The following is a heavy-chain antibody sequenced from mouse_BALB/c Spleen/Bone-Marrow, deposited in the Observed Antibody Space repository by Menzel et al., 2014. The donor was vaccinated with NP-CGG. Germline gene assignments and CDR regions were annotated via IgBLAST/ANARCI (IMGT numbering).Heavy chain of an antibody. V-gene: IGHV4-1*02. CDR3: ARLGYYGGFAY. J-gene: IGHJ3*01. Sequence: EVKLVESGGGLVQPGGSLKLSCAASGFDFSGFWMGWVRQAPGKGLEWIGEINPDSSTINYTPSLKDRFIISRDNAKNTLYLQMSKVRSEDTALYYCARLGYYGGFAYWGQGTLVTGSA. CDR2: INPDSSTI. CDR1: GFDFSGFW. D-gene: IGHD2-3*01.